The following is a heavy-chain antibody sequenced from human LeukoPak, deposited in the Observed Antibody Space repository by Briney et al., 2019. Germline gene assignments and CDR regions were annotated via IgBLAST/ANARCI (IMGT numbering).Heavy chain of an antibody. CDR1: GFTFSYYW. Sequence: GGSLRLSCAASGFTFSYYWMSWVRQAPGKGLEWVVNIKQDGSEKYCVDSVKGRFTISRDNAKNSLYLQMNSLRAEDTAVYYCARGGSNKARMDVWGKGTTVTVSS. J-gene: IGHJ6*04. CDR2: IKQDGSEK. D-gene: IGHD2/OR15-2a*01. V-gene: IGHV3-7*01. CDR3: ARGGSNKARMDV.